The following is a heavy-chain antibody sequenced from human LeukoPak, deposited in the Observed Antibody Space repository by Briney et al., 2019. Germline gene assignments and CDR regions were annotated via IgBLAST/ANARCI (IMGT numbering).Heavy chain of an antibody. CDR2: IYHSGST. D-gene: IGHD3-3*01. CDR3: ARIFFAGGYFDY. CDR1: GYSISSGYY. Sequence: SETLSLTCAVSGYSISSGYYWGWIRQPPGKGLEWIGSIYHSGSTYYNPSLKSRVTISVDTFKNQFSLKLSSVTAADTAVYYCARIFFAGGYFDYWGQGTLVTVSS. V-gene: IGHV4-38-2*01. J-gene: IGHJ4*02.